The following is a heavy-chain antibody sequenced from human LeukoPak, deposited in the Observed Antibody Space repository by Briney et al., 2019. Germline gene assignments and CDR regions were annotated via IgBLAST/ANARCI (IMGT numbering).Heavy chain of an antibody. CDR1: GYTFTDYY. Sequence: ASVKVSRKVSGYTFTDYYMHWVQQAPGEGLEWMGLVDPEDGETIYAEKYQGRVTITADTSTDTAYLELSSLKSEATAVYYCATDPTWGQGTLVTVSS. V-gene: IGHV1-69-2*01. J-gene: IGHJ4*02. CDR2: VDPEDGET. CDR3: ATDPT.